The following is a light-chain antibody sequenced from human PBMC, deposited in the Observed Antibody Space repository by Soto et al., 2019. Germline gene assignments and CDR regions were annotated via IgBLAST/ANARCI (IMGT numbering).Light chain of an antibody. CDR3: QHYNSYSEA. Sequence: DIQMTQSPSALSASVGDIVTITCRASQSISAWLAWYQQKPGKAPKLLIYKASTLKSGVPSRFSGSGSGTEFTLTISSLQPDDFATYYCQHYNSYSEACGQGTKVDIK. V-gene: IGKV1-5*03. J-gene: IGKJ1*01. CDR2: KAS. CDR1: QSISAW.